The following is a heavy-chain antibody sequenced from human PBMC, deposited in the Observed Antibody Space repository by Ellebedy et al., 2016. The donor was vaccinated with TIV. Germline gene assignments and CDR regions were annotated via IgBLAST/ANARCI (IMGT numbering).Heavy chain of an antibody. CDR1: GYTFTNNF. Sequence: AASVKVSCKASGYTFTNNFMHWVRQAPGQGLEWVGLINPSGGSTNYAPKFQGRVTMTRDTSTNTVYMELKRLRSEDTAIYYCAREDGGNADYWGQGTLVTVSS. CDR3: AREDGGNADY. D-gene: IGHD4-23*01. CDR2: INPSGGST. J-gene: IGHJ4*02. V-gene: IGHV1-46*01.